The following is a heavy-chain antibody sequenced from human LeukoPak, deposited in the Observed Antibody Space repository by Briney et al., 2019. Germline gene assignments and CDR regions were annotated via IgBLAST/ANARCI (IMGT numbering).Heavy chain of an antibody. V-gene: IGHV3-74*01. CDR3: ARIYCGGDCLYYYYGMDV. CDR1: GFTFSTYW. J-gene: IGHJ6*02. Sequence: PGGSLRLSCAASGFTFSTYWMHWVRQAPGKGLVWVSRINTDGSSTSHADSVKGRFTISRDNAKNSLYLQMNSLRAEDTAVYYCARIYCGGDCLYYYYGMDVWGQGTTVTVSS. D-gene: IGHD2-21*02. CDR2: INTDGSST.